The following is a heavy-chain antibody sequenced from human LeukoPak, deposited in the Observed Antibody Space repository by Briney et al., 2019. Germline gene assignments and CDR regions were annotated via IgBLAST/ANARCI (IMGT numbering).Heavy chain of an antibody. CDR3: ARSPPDTAMVLDY. V-gene: IGHV3-33*01. CDR2: VWYDGSNK. CDR1: GFTFSNYG. Sequence: WGSLRLSCAASGFTFSNYGMHWVRQAPGKGLVWVAVVWYDGSNKYYADYVKGRFTISRDNSKDTLYLQMNSLRAEDTAVYYCARSPPDTAMVLDYWGQGTLVTVSS. J-gene: IGHJ4*02. D-gene: IGHD5-18*01.